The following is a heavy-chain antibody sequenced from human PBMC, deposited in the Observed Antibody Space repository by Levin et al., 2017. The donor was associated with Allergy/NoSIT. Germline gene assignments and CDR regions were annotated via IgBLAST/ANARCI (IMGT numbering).Heavy chain of an antibody. Sequence: ASVKVSCAVSGFTFSSYSMNWVRQAPGKGLEWVSYISSSSGTIYYADSVKGRFTVSRDNAKNSLYLQMNSLRDEDTAVYYCARDFTMVRGVVDYGMDVWGQGTTVTVSS. CDR3: ARDFTMVRGVVDYGMDV. CDR1: GFTFSSYS. V-gene: IGHV3-48*02. CDR2: ISSSSGTI. D-gene: IGHD3-10*01. J-gene: IGHJ6*02.